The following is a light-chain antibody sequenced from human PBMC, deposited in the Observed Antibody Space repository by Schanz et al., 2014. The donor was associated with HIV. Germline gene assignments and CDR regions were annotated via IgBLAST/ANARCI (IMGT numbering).Light chain of an antibody. CDR1: ALNLGHNF. CDR3: QSHDSRLSAWV. Sequence: QSLLTQPPSVSAAPGQRVTISCSGGALNLGHNFVSWYQQFPGTAPKLLIYDNDKRLSGIPDRFSGSKSGTSVTLGITGLQTGDEADYYCQSHDSRLSAWVFGGGTKLTVL. CDR2: DND. J-gene: IGLJ3*02. V-gene: IGLV1-51*01.